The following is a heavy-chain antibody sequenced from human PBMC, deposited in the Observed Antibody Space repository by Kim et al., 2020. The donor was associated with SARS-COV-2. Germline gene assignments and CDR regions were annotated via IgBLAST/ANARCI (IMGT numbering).Heavy chain of an antibody. J-gene: IGHJ3*02. CDR3: ARDRIPHGDYTEVNAFDI. Sequence: GGSLRLSCAASGFTFSSYEMNWVRQAPGKGLEWVSYISSSGSTIYYADSVKGRFTISRDNAKNSLYLQMNSLRAEDTAVYYCARDRIPHGDYTEVNAFDIWGQGTMVTVSS. D-gene: IGHD4-17*01. CDR1: GFTFSSYE. V-gene: IGHV3-48*03. CDR2: ISSSGSTI.